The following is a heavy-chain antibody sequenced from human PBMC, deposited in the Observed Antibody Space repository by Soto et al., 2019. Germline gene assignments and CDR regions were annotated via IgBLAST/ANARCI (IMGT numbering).Heavy chain of an antibody. CDR3: ARRIAAAGTGGDNWFDP. Sequence: ASVKVSCKASGYTFTSYGISWVRQAPGQGLEWMGWISAYNGNTNYAQKLQGRVTMTTDTSTSTAYMELRSLRSDDTAVYYCARRIAAAGTGGDNWFDPWAQGTLVTVSS. CDR1: GYTFTSYG. D-gene: IGHD6-13*01. V-gene: IGHV1-18*04. J-gene: IGHJ5*02. CDR2: ISAYNGNT.